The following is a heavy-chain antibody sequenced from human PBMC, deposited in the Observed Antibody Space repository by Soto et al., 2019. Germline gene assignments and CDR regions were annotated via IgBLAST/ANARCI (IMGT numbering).Heavy chain of an antibody. CDR3: ARGLETSVAGPTFDY. V-gene: IGHV4-34*01. Sequence: SETLSLTCAVYGGSFSGYYWSWIRQPPGKGLEWIGEINHSGSTNYNPSLKSRVTISVDTSKNQFSLKLSSVTAADTAVYYCARGLETSVAGPTFDYWGQGTLVTVSS. D-gene: IGHD6-19*01. CDR2: INHSGST. CDR1: GGSFSGYY. J-gene: IGHJ4*02.